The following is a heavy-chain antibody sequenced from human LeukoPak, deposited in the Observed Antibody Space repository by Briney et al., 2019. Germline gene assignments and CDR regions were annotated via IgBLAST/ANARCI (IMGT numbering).Heavy chain of an antibody. Sequence: ASVKVSCKVSGYTLTELSMHWVRQAPGKGLEWMGGFDPEDGETIYAQKFQGRVTMTEDTSTDTAYMELSSLRSEDTAVYYCATEYSGSYRFDYWGQGTVVTVSS. CDR2: FDPEDGET. V-gene: IGHV1-24*01. CDR1: GYTLTELS. J-gene: IGHJ4*02. D-gene: IGHD1-26*01. CDR3: ATEYSGSYRFDY.